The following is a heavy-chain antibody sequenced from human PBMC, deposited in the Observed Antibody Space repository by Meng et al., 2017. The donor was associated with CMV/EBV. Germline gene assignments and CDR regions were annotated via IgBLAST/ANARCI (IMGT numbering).Heavy chain of an antibody. D-gene: IGHD2-21*01. J-gene: IGHJ1*01. Sequence: SVKVSCKASGGTFSSYAISWVRQAPGQGPEWMGGIIPIFGTANYAQKFQGRVTITTDESTSTAYMELSSLRSEDTAVYYCARTAYCGGDCSFAEYFQHWGQGTLVTVSS. CDR2: IIPIFGTA. CDR3: ARTAYCGGDCSFAEYFQH. CDR1: GGTFSSYA. V-gene: IGHV1-69*05.